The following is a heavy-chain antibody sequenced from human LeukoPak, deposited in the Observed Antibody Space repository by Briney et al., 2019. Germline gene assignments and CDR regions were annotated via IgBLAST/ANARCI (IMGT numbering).Heavy chain of an antibody. CDR1: GYTFTSYG. Sequence: ASVKVSCKASGYTFTSYGISWVRQAPGQGLEWMGWISAYNGNTNYAQKPQGRVTMTTDTSTSTAYMELRSLRSDDTAVYYCARDLGRRGRYDYVWGNWGQGTLVTVSS. D-gene: IGHD3-16*01. J-gene: IGHJ4*02. CDR3: ARDLGRRGRYDYVWGN. CDR2: ISAYNGNT. V-gene: IGHV1-18*01.